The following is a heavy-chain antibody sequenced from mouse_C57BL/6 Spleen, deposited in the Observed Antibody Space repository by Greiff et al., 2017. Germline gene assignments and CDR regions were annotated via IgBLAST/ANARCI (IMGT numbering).Heavy chain of an antibody. CDR1: GYTFTSYW. V-gene: IGHV1-55*01. D-gene: IGHD2-1*01. J-gene: IGHJ4*01. CDR2: IYPGSGST. CDR3: AKWDGNSAIDY. Sequence: QVQLQQPGAELVKPGASVQMCCKASGYTFTSYWITWVKQRPGQGLEWIGDIYPGSGSTKDNEKFTRKAILTVDTSSSTAYMQLSSLASEDSAVYYRAKWDGNSAIDYRGQGTSVTVS.